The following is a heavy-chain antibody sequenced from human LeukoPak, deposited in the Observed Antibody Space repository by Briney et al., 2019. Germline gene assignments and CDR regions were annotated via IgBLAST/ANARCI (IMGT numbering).Heavy chain of an antibody. CDR3: ARDLIVVVRRVTRFDY. D-gene: IGHD3-22*01. V-gene: IGHV3-48*02. J-gene: IGHJ4*02. Sequence: GGSLRLSCAASGFTFSSYSMNWVRQAPGKGLEWVSYISSSSSTIYYADSVKGRFTISRDNAKNSLYLQMNSLRDEDTAVYYCARDLIVVVRRVTRFDYWGQGTLVTVSS. CDR2: ISSSSSTI. CDR1: GFTFSSYS.